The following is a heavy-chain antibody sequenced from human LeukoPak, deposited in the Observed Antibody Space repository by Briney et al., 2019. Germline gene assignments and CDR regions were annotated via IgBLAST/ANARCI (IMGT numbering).Heavy chain of an antibody. CDR2: IIPILGIA. CDR1: GGTFSSYT. CDR3: AREGTYCSSTSCYAYFDY. D-gene: IGHD2-2*01. Sequence: SVKVSCKASGGTFSSYTISWVRQAPGQRLEWMGRIIPILGIANYAQKFQGRVTITADKSTSTAYMELSSLRSEDTAVYYCAREGTYCSSTSCYAYFDYWGQGTLVTVSS. V-gene: IGHV1-69*04. J-gene: IGHJ4*02.